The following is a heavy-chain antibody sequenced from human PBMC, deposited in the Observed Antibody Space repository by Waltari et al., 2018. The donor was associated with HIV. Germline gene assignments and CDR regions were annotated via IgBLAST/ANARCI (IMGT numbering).Heavy chain of an antibody. D-gene: IGHD6-6*01. V-gene: IGHV4-31*03. CDR2: IYYSGST. CDR1: GGSISSGGYY. J-gene: IGHJ5*02. Sequence: QVQLQESGPGLVKPSQTLSLTCTVSGGSISSGGYYWSWIRQHPGKGLEWLGYIYYSGSTYYNPSLKSRVTISVDTSKNQFSLKLSSVTAADTAVYYCARGAPLVLEFWFDPWGQGTLVTVSS. CDR3: ARGAPLVLEFWFDP.